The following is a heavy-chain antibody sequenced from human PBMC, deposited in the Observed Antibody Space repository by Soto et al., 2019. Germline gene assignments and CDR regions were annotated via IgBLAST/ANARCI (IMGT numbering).Heavy chain of an antibody. D-gene: IGHD4-17*01. CDR1: GFTFSSYG. Sequence: QVQLVESGGGVVQPGRSLRLSCAASGFTFSSYGMHWVRQAPGKGLEWVAVISYDGSNKYYADSVKGRFTIARDNSKNTLYLQMNSLRAEETAVYYCAKDPSLDNGDYGPSNWFDPWGQGTLVTVSS. CDR3: AKDPSLDNGDYGPSNWFDP. J-gene: IGHJ5*02. V-gene: IGHV3-30*18. CDR2: ISYDGSNK.